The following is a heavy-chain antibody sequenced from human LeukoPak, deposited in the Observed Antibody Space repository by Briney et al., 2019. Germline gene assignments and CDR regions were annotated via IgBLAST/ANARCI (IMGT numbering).Heavy chain of an antibody. CDR1: GFTFSSYA. Sequence: GGSLRLPCAASGFTFSSYAMHWVRQAPGKGLEWVAVISYDGSNKYYADSVKGRFTISRDNSKNTLYLQMNSLRAEDTAVYYCARTGSYLGAFDIWGQGTMVTVSS. D-gene: IGHD3-10*01. V-gene: IGHV3-30*04. J-gene: IGHJ3*02. CDR3: ARTGSYLGAFDI. CDR2: ISYDGSNK.